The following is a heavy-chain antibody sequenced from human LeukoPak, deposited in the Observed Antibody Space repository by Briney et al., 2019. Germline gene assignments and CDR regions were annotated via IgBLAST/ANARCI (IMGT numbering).Heavy chain of an antibody. CDR2: ISSDSSTI. D-gene: IGHD2-2*01. Sequence: GGSLRLSCAASGFTFSDYYMSWLRQAPGKGLEWDSYISSDSSTIYYADSVKGRFTISRDNAKNSLYLQMNSLRTEDTAVYYCANTEYQRLGTDYWGQGTLVTVSS. CDR3: ANTEYQRLGTDY. CDR1: GFTFSDYY. J-gene: IGHJ4*02. V-gene: IGHV3-11*04.